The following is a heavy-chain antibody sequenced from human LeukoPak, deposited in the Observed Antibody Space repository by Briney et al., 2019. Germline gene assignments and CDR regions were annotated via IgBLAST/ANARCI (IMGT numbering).Heavy chain of an antibody. Sequence: GGSLRLSCAASGFTFSTYSMNWVRQAPGKGLEWVSSISGSSIYIYYADSVKGRFTISRDNAKNSLYPQMNSLRAEDTAVYYCARDPPYSDSSGYYYDYWGQGTLVTVSS. J-gene: IGHJ4*02. CDR1: GFTFSTYS. V-gene: IGHV3-21*01. D-gene: IGHD3-22*01. CDR2: ISGSSIYI. CDR3: ARDPPYSDSSGYYYDY.